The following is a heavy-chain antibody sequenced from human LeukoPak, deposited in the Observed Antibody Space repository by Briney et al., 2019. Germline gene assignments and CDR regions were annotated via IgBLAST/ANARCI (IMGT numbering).Heavy chain of an antibody. Sequence: GSLRLSCPASGFTFSSYSMNWVRQAPGKGLEWVSSISSSSSYIYYADSVKGRFTISRDNAKNSLYLQLNSLRAEDTAVYYCARTNYDILTGYFEAVAHYYYYYGMDVWGQGTTVTVSS. CDR2: ISSSSSYI. CDR3: ARTNYDILTGYFEAVAHYYYYYGMDV. CDR1: GFTFSSYS. D-gene: IGHD3-9*01. J-gene: IGHJ6*02. V-gene: IGHV3-21*01.